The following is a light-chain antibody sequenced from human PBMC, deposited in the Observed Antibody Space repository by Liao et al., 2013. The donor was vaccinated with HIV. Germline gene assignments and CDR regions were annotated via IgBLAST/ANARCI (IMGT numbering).Light chain of an antibody. CDR1: NIGGRS. V-gene: IGLV3-21*04. J-gene: IGLJ3*02. CDR3: QVWDSSTDWV. Sequence: SYMLTQPPSVSVAPGATATITCGGDNIGGRSVHWYQHKAGQAPHLVISYDNDRPSGIPARFSGSNSGNTATLTISRVEAGDEADYYCQVWDSSTDWVFGGGTNLAVL. CDR2: YDN.